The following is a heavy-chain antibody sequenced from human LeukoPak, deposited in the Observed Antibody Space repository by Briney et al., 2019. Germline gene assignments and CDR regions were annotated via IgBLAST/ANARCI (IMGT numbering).Heavy chain of an antibody. CDR3: ARVYYGDGAFDI. CDR2: ISGSGGST. Sequence: PGGSLRLSCAASGFTFSSYGMSWVRQAPGKGLEWVSAISGSGGSTYYADSVKGRFTISRDNSKNTLYLQMNSLRAEDTAVYYCARVYYGDGAFDIWGQGTMVTVSS. CDR1: GFTFSSYG. D-gene: IGHD4-17*01. J-gene: IGHJ3*02. V-gene: IGHV3-23*01.